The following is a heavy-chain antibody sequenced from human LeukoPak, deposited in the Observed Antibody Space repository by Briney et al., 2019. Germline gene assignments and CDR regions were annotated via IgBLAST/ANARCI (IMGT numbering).Heavy chain of an antibody. Sequence: APVKVSCKASGYTFTGYYMHWVRQAPGQGLEWMGWINPNSGGTNYAQKFQGRVTMTRDTSISTAYMELSRLRSDDTAVYYCARTAAYCSSTSCYLSLGAFDIWGQGTMVTVSS. CDR3: ARTAAYCSSTSCYLSLGAFDI. D-gene: IGHD2-2*01. CDR1: GYTFTGYY. V-gene: IGHV1-2*02. CDR2: INPNSGGT. J-gene: IGHJ3*02.